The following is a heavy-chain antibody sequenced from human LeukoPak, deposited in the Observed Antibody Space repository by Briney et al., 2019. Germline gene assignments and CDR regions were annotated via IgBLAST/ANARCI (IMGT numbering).Heavy chain of an antibody. CDR2: IIPIFGTA. CDR1: GGTFSSYA. Sequence: SVKVSCKASGGTFSSYAISWVRQAPGQGLEWMGGIIPIFGTANYAQKLQGRVTITADKSTSTAHMELRSLGSEDRAVYYFAPSYFYGSGSYGPFDSWGEGGQVSVS. D-gene: IGHD3-10*01. CDR3: APSYFYGSGSYGPFDS. V-gene: IGHV1-69*06. J-gene: IGHJ5*02.